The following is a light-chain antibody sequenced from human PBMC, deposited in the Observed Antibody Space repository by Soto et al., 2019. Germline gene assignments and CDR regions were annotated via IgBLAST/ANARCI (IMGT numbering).Light chain of an antibody. J-gene: IGKJ2*01. CDR1: RSIGTN. Sequence: EIVMTQSPATLSVSPGERATLSCRASRSIGTNLAWYQQKPGQAPRLLIHGASTRATAIPARFSGSGSGTAFTLTISRLQSEDFAVYYCQQYNNWPPDYTFGQGTKLEI. CDR3: QQYNNWPPDYT. V-gene: IGKV3-15*01. CDR2: GAS.